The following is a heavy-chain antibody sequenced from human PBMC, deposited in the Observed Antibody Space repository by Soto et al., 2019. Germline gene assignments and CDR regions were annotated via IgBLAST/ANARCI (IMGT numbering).Heavy chain of an antibody. Sequence: ASVKVSCKASGYTFTRSGISWVRQAPGQGPEWMGWISTDNGGTNYAQTFQGRVTMTTDASTSTAYMDLRSLRSEDTAVYYCATESTLEYSSLYYFDHWGQGTLVTVSS. J-gene: IGHJ4*02. CDR3: ATESTLEYSSLYYFDH. D-gene: IGHD6-6*01. CDR2: ISTDNGGT. CDR1: GYTFTRSG. V-gene: IGHV1-18*01.